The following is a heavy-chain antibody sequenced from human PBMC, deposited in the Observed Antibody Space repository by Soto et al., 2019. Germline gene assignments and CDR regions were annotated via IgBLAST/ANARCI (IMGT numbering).Heavy chain of an antibody. Sequence: QVHLQQWGAGLLKPSETLSLTCALYGGSFDGYYWSWIRQSPGKGLEWIGEIHHSGRTKYNPSLKSRVSLSVDTSTKQFSLKLTSVTAADRGVYYCARGFDSWSGYLFWGQGTPVTVSS. J-gene: IGHJ4*02. D-gene: IGHD3-3*01. CDR3: ARGFDSWSGYLF. CDR1: GGSFDGYY. V-gene: IGHV4-34*01. CDR2: IHHSGRT.